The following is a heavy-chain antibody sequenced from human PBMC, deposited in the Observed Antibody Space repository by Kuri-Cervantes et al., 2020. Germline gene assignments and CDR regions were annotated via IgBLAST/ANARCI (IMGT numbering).Heavy chain of an antibody. CDR2: INHSGST. Sequence: SETLSLTCAVYGGSFSGYYWSWIRQPPGKGLEWIGEINHSGSTNYNPSLKSRVTISVDTSKNQFSLKLSSVTAADTAVYYCAREMTTVTTTLDYWGQGTLVTVSS. J-gene: IGHJ4*02. CDR3: AREMTTVTTTLDY. V-gene: IGHV4-34*01. D-gene: IGHD4-17*01. CDR1: GGSFSGYY.